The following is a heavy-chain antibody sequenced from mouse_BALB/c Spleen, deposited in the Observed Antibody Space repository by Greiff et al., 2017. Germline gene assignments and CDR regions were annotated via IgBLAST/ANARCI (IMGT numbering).Heavy chain of an antibody. V-gene: IGHV2-9*02. D-gene: IGHD4-1*01. J-gene: IGHJ4*01. CDR1: GFSFTSYG. CDR2: IWAGGST. Sequence: VQLQQSGPGLVAPSQSLSITCTVSGFSFTSYGVHWVRQTPGKGLEWLGVIWAGGSTNYNSALMSRLSISKDNSKSQVFLQMNSLQTDDTAMYYCARELGRTDDYAMDYWGQGTSVTVSS. CDR3: ARELGRTDDYAMDY.